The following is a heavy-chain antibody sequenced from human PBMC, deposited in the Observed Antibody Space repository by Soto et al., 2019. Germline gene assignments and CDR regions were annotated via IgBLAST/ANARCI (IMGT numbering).Heavy chain of an antibody. J-gene: IGHJ6*02. V-gene: IGHV1-69*13. D-gene: IGHD6-19*01. CDR2: IIPIFGTA. CDR3: AKVRYSSPMGYYYGMDV. Sequence: ASVKVSCKASRVAFSKFIVTWVRQAPGPGLEWVGGIIPIFGTANYAQKFQGRVTITADESTSTSYMEVNNLRSEDTAVYYCAKVRYSSPMGYYYGMDVWGQGPTVTVSS. CDR1: RVAFSKFI.